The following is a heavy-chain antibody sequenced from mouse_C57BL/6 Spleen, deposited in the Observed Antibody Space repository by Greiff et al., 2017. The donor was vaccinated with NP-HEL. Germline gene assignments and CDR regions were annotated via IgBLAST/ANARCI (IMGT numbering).Heavy chain of an antibody. Sequence: QVQLQQPGAELVKPGASVTLSCKASGYTFTSYWMHWVKQRPGQGLEWIGMIHPNSGSTNYNEKFKSKATLTVDKSSSTAYMQLSSLTSEDSAVYYCAGLGPYYFDYWGQGTTLTVSS. CDR1: GYTFTSYW. D-gene: IGHD4-1*01. CDR3: AGLGPYYFDY. J-gene: IGHJ2*01. CDR2: IHPNSGST. V-gene: IGHV1-64*01.